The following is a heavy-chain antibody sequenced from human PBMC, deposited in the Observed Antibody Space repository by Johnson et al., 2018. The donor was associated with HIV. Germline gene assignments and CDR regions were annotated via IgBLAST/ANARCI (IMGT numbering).Heavy chain of an antibody. CDR2: ISWNSGTI. Sequence: LLVESGGGLVQPGRSLRLSCAASGFIFDDYAMHWVRQAPGKGLEWVSGISWNSGTIAYADSVKGRFIISRDNAENSLYLEMNSLRAEDTALYYCVKDRRFAVAGPHDGFDVWGLGTMVTVSS. J-gene: IGHJ3*01. CDR1: GFIFDDYA. CDR3: VKDRRFAVAGPHDGFDV. V-gene: IGHV3-9*01. D-gene: IGHD6-19*01.